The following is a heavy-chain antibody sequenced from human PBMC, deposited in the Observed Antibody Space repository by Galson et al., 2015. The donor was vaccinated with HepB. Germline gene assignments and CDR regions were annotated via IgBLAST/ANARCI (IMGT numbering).Heavy chain of an antibody. CDR3: SRDYGYDSSGYYLV. J-gene: IGHJ6*02. Sequence: PVKVSCKASGYTFTGYYMHWVRQAPGQGLEWVGRINPNRGGTNYAQKFQGRVSMTRDTSISTAYMELSRLRSDDTAVYYCSRDYGYDSSGYYLVWGQGTTVTISS. CDR2: INPNRGGT. CDR1: GYTFTGYY. V-gene: IGHV1-2*06. D-gene: IGHD3-22*01.